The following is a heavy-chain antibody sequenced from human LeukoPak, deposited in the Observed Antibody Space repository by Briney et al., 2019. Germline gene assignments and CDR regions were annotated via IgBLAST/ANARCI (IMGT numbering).Heavy chain of an antibody. Sequence: GGSLRLSCVASGFTFGTFWMTWVRQPPGKGLEWVANIKQDGSEKYYVDSVRSRFTISRDNPRNSVYLQMNSLRAEDTAVYYCARLRSDGSGDPLDYWGRGTLVTVSS. CDR2: IKQDGSEK. V-gene: IGHV3-7*03. CDR3: ARLRSDGSGDPLDY. D-gene: IGHD4-17*01. CDR1: GFTFGTFW. J-gene: IGHJ4*02.